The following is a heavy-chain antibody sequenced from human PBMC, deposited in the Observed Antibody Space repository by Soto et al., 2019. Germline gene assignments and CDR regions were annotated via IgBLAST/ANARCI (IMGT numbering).Heavy chain of an antibody. CDR2: ISSSSSTI. J-gene: IGHJ6*02. D-gene: IGHD4-4*01. CDR3: ATRPVGNSYYYYYYGMDV. V-gene: IGHV3-48*01. Sequence: GGSLRLSCAASGFTFSSYSMNWVRQAPGKGLEWVSYISSSSSTIYYADSVKGRFTISRDNAKNSLYLQMNSLRAEDTAVYYCATRPVGNSYYYYYYGMDVWGQGTTVTVSS. CDR1: GFTFSSYS.